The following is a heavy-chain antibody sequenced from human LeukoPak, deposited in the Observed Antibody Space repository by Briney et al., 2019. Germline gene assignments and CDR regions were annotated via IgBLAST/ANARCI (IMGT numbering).Heavy chain of an antibody. CDR1: GYTFTSYG. CDR2: ISAYNGNT. J-gene: IGHJ3*02. V-gene: IGHV1-18*01. Sequence: ASVKVPCKASGYTFTSYGISWVRQAPGQGLEWMGWISAYNGNTNYAQKLQGRVTITADKSTSTAYMELSSLRSEDTAVYYCARDKDDYGDYGVAFDIWGQGTMVTVSS. CDR3: ARDKDDYGDYGVAFDI. D-gene: IGHD4-17*01.